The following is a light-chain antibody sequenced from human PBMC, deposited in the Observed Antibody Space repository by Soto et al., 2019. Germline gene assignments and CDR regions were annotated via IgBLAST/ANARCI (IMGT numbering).Light chain of an antibody. CDR1: QSVRNQ. CDR3: QQRSNWPWT. Sequence: EIVLTQSPATLSLSPGERATLSCRASQSVRNQLAWSQQKPGQAPRLLTYDSSNRATGIPGRFSGSGSVTDFTLTISSLEPKDFAVYYCQQRSNWPWTFGQGTKVEIK. V-gene: IGKV3-11*01. CDR2: DSS. J-gene: IGKJ1*01.